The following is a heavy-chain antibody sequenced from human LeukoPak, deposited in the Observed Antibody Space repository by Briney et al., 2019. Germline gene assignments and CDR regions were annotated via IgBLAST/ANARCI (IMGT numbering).Heavy chain of an antibody. CDR3: ARVSGVVPAATLDF. Sequence: GRSLRLSCAASGFTFRSYSMNWVRQPPGNGLEWVSSISTGSSYIYYADSVKGRFTISRDNAKNSLYLQMNSLRAEDTAVYYCARVSGVVPAATLDFWGQRALVTVSS. J-gene: IGHJ4*02. CDR2: ISTGSSYI. V-gene: IGHV3-21*01. D-gene: IGHD2-2*01. CDR1: GFTFRSYS.